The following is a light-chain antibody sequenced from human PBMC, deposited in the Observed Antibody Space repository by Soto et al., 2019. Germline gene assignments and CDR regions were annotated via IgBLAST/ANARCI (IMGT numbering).Light chain of an antibody. CDR1: QSVSSSY. J-gene: IGKJ1*01. Sequence: EIVLTQSPGTLSLSPGERATLSCRASQSVSSSYLAWYQQKPGQAPRLLIYGASSRATGIPDRFSGSGSGTDFTLTISRLEPEAFAVYYCQQYGSSLEKWTFGQGTKVEIK. CDR3: QQYGSSLEKWT. V-gene: IGKV3-20*01. CDR2: GAS.